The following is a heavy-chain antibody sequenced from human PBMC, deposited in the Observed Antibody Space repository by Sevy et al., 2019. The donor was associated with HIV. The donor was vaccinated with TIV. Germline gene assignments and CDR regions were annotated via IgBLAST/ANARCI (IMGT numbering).Heavy chain of an antibody. Sequence: ASVKVSCKASGYTFTGYYMHWVRQAPGQGLEWMGWINPNSGGTNYAQKFQGRVTMTRDTSISTAYMELSRLRSDDTAMNYWARWRTVDTAMVDYYYYYGMDVWGQGTTVTVSS. CDR3: ARWRTVDTAMVDYYYYYGMDV. J-gene: IGHJ6*02. D-gene: IGHD5-18*01. V-gene: IGHV1-2*02. CDR2: INPNSGGT. CDR1: GYTFTGYY.